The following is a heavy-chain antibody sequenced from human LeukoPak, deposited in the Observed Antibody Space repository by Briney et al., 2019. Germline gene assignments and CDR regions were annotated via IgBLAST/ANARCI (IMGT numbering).Heavy chain of an antibody. V-gene: IGHV4-4*07. Sequence: SETLSLTCTVSGGSISSYYWSWIRQPAGKGLEWIGRIYISGSTNYNPSLKSRVTISVDTSKNQFSLKLSSVTAADTAVYYCARRNYYGSGSYYSVDYWGQGTLVTVSS. CDR1: GGSISSYY. CDR3: ARRNYYGSGSYYSVDY. J-gene: IGHJ4*02. CDR2: IYISGST. D-gene: IGHD3-10*01.